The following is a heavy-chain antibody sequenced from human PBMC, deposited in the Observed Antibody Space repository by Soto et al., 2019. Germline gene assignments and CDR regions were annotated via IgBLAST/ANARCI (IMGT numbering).Heavy chain of an antibody. CDR3: ARSSTSANYFDY. Sequence: ASETLSPTCAVSGGSLRRGWYSWSRIRQPPGKGLEWIGYMYHSGSTYYNPSLKSRVTISVDTSKNQFSLKLSSVTAADTAVYYCARSSTSANYFDYWGQGTLVTVSS. CDR1: GGSLRRGWYS. D-gene: IGHD2-2*01. J-gene: IGHJ4*02. CDR2: MYHSGST. V-gene: IGHV4-30-2*05.